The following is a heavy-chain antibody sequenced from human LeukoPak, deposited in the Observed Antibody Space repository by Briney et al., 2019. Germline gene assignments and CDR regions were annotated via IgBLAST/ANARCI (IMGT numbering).Heavy chain of an antibody. CDR2: IKQDGSEK. V-gene: IGHV3-7*01. CDR3: ARDHSGSYWNFDY. Sequence: GGSLRLSCAASGFTFSSYWMSWVRQAPGKGLEWMANIKQDGSEKYYVDSVKGRFTISRDNAKNSLYLQMNSLRAEDTAVYYCARDHSGSYWNFDYWGQGTLVTVSS. D-gene: IGHD1-26*01. J-gene: IGHJ4*02. CDR1: GFTFSSYW.